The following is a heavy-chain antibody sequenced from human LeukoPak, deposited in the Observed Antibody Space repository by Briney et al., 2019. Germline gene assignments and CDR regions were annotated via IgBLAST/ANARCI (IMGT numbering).Heavy chain of an antibody. J-gene: IGHJ4*02. CDR2: ISGSGTNI. V-gene: IGHV3-23*01. CDR3: VKDFDY. CDR1: GFTFNSYA. Sequence: GGSLRLSCAASGFTFNSYAMSWVRQAPGKGLEWVSVISGSGTNIYYAASVKGRFTISGDNSRKTLYLQMNSLRAEDTALYYCVKDFDYWGQGTLVTVSS.